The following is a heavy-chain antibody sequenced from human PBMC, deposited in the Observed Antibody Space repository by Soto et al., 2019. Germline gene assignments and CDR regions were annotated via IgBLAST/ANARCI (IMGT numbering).Heavy chain of an antibody. J-gene: IGHJ4*02. D-gene: IGHD5-12*01. CDR1: GGSFSGYY. CDR2: INHSGST. CDR3: ARAPVGIVATISLGAYYFDY. Sequence: SETLSLTCAVYGGSFSGYYWSWIRQPPGKGLEWIGEINHSGSTNYNPSLKSRVTISVDTSKNQFSLKLSSVTAADTAVYYCARAPVGIVATISLGAYYFDYWGQGTLVTVSS. V-gene: IGHV4-34*01.